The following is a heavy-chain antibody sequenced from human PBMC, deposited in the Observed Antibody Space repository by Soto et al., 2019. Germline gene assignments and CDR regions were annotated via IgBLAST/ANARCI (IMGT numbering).Heavy chain of an antibody. J-gene: IGHJ6*02. V-gene: IGHV3-30*18. CDR1: GFTFSSYG. Sequence: QVQLVESGGGVVQPGRSLRLSCAASGFTFSSYGMHWVRQAPGKGLEWVAVISYDGSNKNYADSVKGRFTISRDNSKNTLYLQMNSRRAEDTAVYYCAKTYYYDSSSYYSYYYYGMDVWGQGTTVTVSS. D-gene: IGHD3-22*01. CDR3: AKTYYYDSSSYYSYYYYGMDV. CDR2: ISYDGSNK.